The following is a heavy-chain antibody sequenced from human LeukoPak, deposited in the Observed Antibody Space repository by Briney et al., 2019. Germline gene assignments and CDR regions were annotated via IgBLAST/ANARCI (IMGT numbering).Heavy chain of an antibody. Sequence: GASVKVSCKASGYTFTSYDINWVRQATGQGLEWMGWMNPNSGNTGYAQKFQGRVTITRNTSISTAYMELSSLRSEDTAVYYCARRYRIYSFMDVWGKGTTVTVSS. V-gene: IGHV1-8*03. D-gene: IGHD1-1*01. J-gene: IGHJ6*03. CDR2: MNPNSGNT. CDR3: ARRYRIYSFMDV. CDR1: GYTFTSYD.